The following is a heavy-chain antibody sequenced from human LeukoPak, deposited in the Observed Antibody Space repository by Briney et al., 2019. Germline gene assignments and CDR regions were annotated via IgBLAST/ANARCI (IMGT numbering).Heavy chain of an antibody. CDR2: ISSSDNTI. CDR1: GFTFSSYE. CDR3: AELGITMIGGV. Sequence: GGSLRLSCAASGFTFSSYEMNWVPQATGKGLEGGSYISSSDNTIYYADSVKGRFTISRDNANNSLYLQMNSLRAQDTAVYYCAELGITMIGGVWGKGTTVTISS. D-gene: IGHD3-10*02. V-gene: IGHV3-48*03. J-gene: IGHJ6*04.